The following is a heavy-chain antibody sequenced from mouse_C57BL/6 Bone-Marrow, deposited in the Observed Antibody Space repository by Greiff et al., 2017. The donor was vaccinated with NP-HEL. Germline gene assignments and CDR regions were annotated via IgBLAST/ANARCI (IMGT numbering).Heavy chain of an antibody. Sequence: VQLQQSGPELVKPGASVKMSCKASGYTFTDYYMDWVKQSHGESFEWIGRVNPYNGGTSYNQKFKGKATLTVDKSSSTAYMELNSLTSEDSAVYYCARLGGAWFAYWGQGTLVTVSA. CDR1: GYTFTDYY. CDR3: ARLGGAWFAY. V-gene: IGHV1-19*01. J-gene: IGHJ3*01. CDR2: VNPYNGGT.